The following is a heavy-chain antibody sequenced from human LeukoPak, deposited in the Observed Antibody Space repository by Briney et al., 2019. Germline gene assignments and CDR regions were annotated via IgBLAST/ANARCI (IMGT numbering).Heavy chain of an antibody. CDR2: INPNSGGT. V-gene: IGHV1-2*02. CDR3: AREEAIAAAGPTLDY. J-gene: IGHJ4*02. D-gene: IGHD6-13*01. Sequence: ASVKVSCKASGYTFTDYYMHWVRQAPGQGLEWMGWINPNSGGTNNARKFQGRVTMTRDTSISTAYMELSRLRSDDTAVFYCAREEAIAAAGPTLDYWGQGALVTVSS. CDR1: GYTFTDYY.